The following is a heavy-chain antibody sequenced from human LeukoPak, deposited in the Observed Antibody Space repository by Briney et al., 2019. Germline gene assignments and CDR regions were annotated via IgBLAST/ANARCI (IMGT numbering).Heavy chain of an antibody. CDR1: GYTFITYA. CDR2: INTGNGNT. CDR3: ARETFGSSRPSDY. D-gene: IGHD2-2*01. Sequence: GASVKVSCKASGYTFITYAIHWVRQAPGQGLEWMGWINTGNGNTKYSQKFQDRVTITRDTSASTAYMELTSLRSEDTAVYWCARETFGSSRPSDYWGQGTLVTVSS. J-gene: IGHJ4*02. V-gene: IGHV1-3*04.